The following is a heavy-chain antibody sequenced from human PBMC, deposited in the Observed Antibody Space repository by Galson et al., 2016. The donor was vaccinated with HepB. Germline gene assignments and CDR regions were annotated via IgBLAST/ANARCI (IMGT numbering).Heavy chain of an antibody. CDR1: GFTFTNYW. D-gene: IGHD3-16*01. J-gene: IGHJ4*02. CDR2: INSDGSTT. V-gene: IGHV3-74*01. CDR3: ARDTFRKDDY. Sequence: SLRLSCAASGFTFTNYWMHWVRQAPGKGPVWVSRINSDGSTTTYADSVKGRFTISRDNAKNTLYLQMNSLRAEDTAVYYCARDTFRKDDYWGQGTLVTVSS.